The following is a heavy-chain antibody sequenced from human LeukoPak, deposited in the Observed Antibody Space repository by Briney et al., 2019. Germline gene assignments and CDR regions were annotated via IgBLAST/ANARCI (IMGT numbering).Heavy chain of an antibody. D-gene: IGHD4-17*01. Sequence: SETLSLTCSVSGGSISRSDHYWSWIRQPPGKGLEWIGNIYYNGITYYNPSLKSRVTMSVDTSQNQFSLKLSSVTATDTAVYYCVRGGGGSSTVPIYWFDSWGQGTLVTVSS. CDR3: VRGGGGSSTVPIYWFDS. CDR2: IYYNGIT. V-gene: IGHV4-30-4*01. CDR1: GGSISRSDHY. J-gene: IGHJ5*01.